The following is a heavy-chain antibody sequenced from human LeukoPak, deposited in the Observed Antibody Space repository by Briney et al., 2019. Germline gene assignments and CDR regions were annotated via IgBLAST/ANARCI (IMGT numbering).Heavy chain of an antibody. CDR1: GYSFTTYW. CDR3: ARHEGSGSYYSY. J-gene: IGHJ4*02. Sequence: GESLKISCKGSGYSFTTYWIAWVRQMPGRGPEWMGIISPDDSHIRYSPSFQGQVTISADKSINTAYLQWRSLKASDTAMYYCARHEGSGSYYSYWGQGTLVTVSS. V-gene: IGHV5-51*01. CDR2: ISPDDSHI. D-gene: IGHD1-26*01.